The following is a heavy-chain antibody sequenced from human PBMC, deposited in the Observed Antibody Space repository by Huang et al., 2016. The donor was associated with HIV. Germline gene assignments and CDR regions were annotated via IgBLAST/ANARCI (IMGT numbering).Heavy chain of an antibody. J-gene: IGHJ4*02. V-gene: IGHV4-59*11. CDR2: IDYRGST. CDR3: ARDHHDFWRGYRRMYFFDH. CDR1: GGSISTHY. D-gene: IGHD3-3*01. Sequence: QVQLQESGPGLEKPSETLSLTCTVSGGSISTHYWSWIRQPPGKGLGWSGSIDYRGSTNDSPSLKSRVTILLDTSKNQFSLRVNSVTAADTAMYYCARDHHDFWRGYRRMYFFDHWGQGTLVTVSS.